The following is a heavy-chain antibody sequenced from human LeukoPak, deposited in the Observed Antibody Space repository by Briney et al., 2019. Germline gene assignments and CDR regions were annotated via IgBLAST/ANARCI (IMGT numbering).Heavy chain of an antibody. CDR2: ISSSSTYI. CDR3: ARDPGAVTTASNWFDP. V-gene: IGHV3-21*01. CDR1: GFTFTSYS. J-gene: IGHJ5*02. D-gene: IGHD4-17*01. Sequence: GGSLRLSCAASGFTFTSYSMNWVRQAPGRGLEWVSSISSSSTYIYYADSVKGRFTISRDNAKNSLYLQMNSLRAEDTAVYYCARDPGAVTTASNWFDPWGQGTLVTVSS.